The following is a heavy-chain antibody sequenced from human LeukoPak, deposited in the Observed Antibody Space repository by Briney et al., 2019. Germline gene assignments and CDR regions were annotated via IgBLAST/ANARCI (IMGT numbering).Heavy chain of an antibody. CDR2: IYYSGST. CDR1: GGSISSYY. V-gene: IGHV4-59*01. Sequence: PSETLSLTCTVSGGSISSYYWSWIRQPPGKGLECIGYIYYSGSTNYNPSLKSRVTISVDTSKNQFSLKLSSVTAADTAVYYCASGNSVGVPAAMGDWFDPWGQGTLVTVSS. CDR3: ASGNSVGVPAAMGDWFDP. J-gene: IGHJ5*02. D-gene: IGHD2-2*01.